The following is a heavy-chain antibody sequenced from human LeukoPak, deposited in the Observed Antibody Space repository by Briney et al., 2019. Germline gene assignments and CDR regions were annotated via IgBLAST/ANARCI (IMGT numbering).Heavy chain of an antibody. J-gene: IGHJ5*02. D-gene: IGHD1-26*01. CDR1: GYTFTGYY. CDR2: INPNSGGT. V-gene: IGHV1-2*02. CDR3: ASGSYVMFGWFDP. Sequence: GASVKVSRKASGYTFTGYYMHWVRQAPGQGLEWMGWINPNSGGTNYAQKFQGRVTMTRDTSISTAYMELSRLRSDDTAVYYCASGSYVMFGWFDPWGQGTLVTASS.